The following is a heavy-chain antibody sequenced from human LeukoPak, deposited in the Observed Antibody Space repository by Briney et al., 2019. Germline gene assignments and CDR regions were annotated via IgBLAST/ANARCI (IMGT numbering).Heavy chain of an antibody. CDR1: GGTFSSYA. Sequence: SVKVSCKASGGTFSSYAISWVRLAPGQGLEWMGGIIPIFGTANYAQKFQGRVTITADKSTSTAYMELSSLRSEDAAVYYCARAAGGIAAAGFFDYWGQGTLVTVSS. CDR3: ARAAGGIAAAGFFDY. V-gene: IGHV1-69*06. J-gene: IGHJ4*02. CDR2: IIPIFGTA. D-gene: IGHD6-13*01.